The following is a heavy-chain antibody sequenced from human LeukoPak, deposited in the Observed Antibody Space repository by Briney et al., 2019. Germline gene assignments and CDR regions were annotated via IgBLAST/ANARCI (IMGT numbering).Heavy chain of an antibody. Sequence: GGSLRLSCAASGFTFSSYEMSRVRQAPGKGLEWVSYITNSGETMYYADSVKGRFTISRDNAKNTLYLQMNSLRIEDTAVYYCAESPWYGYWGQGTLVTVSS. J-gene: IGHJ4*02. V-gene: IGHV3-48*03. CDR1: GFTFSSYE. D-gene: IGHD6-13*01. CDR2: ITNSGETM. CDR3: AESPWYGY.